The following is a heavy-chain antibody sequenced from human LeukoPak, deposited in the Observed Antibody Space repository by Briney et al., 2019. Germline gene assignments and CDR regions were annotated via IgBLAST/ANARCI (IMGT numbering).Heavy chain of an antibody. CDR1: GYTFTSYY. J-gene: IGHJ4*02. D-gene: IGHD3-10*01. CDR2: INPSGGST. CDR3: ARMMVRDLDY. V-gene: IGHV1-46*01. Sequence: GASVKVSCKASGYTFTSYYMHWVRQAPGQGLEWMGIINPSGGSTSYAQKFQGRVTMTRDTSISTAYMELSRLRSDDTAVYYCARMMVRDLDYWGQGTLVTVSS.